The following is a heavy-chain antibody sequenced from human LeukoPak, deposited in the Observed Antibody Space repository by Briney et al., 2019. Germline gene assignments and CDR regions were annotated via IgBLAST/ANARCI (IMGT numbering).Heavy chain of an antibody. Sequence: GGSLRLSCAASGFTFSRYNMNWVRQAPGKGLEWVSSISSSSYIYYADSVKGRFTISRDNAKNSLYLQMNSLRAEDTAVYYCARVNLRGSYAFDIWGQGTMVTVSS. J-gene: IGHJ3*02. CDR3: ARVNLRGSYAFDI. CDR1: GFTFSRYN. D-gene: IGHD3-10*01. V-gene: IGHV3-21*01. CDR2: ISSSSYI.